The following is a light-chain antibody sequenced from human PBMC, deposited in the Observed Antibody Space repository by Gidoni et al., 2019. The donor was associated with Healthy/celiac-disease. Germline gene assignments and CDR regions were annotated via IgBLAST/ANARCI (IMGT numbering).Light chain of an antibody. CDR2: AAS. J-gene: IGKJ2*01. V-gene: IGKV1-27*01. Sequence: DIQMTQSPSFLSASVRDRVTITCRASQGISNYLAWYQQKPGNVPKLLIYAASTLQSGVPSRFSGSGSGTDFTLTISSLQAEDVATYYCQKCKRAPRTFGQGTKLEIK. CDR1: QGISNY. CDR3: QKCKRAPRT.